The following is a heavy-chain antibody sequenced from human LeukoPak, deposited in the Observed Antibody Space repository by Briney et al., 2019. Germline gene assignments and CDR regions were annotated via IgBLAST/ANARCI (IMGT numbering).Heavy chain of an antibody. D-gene: IGHD4-11*01. J-gene: IGHJ3*02. CDR3: ARADYSNYGDAFDI. Sequence: SETLSLTCTVSGGSVSSGSYYWSWIRQPPGKGLEWIGYIYYSGSTNYNPSLKGRVTISVDTCKNQFSLKLSSVTAADTAVYYCARADYSNYGDAFDIWGQGTMVTVSS. CDR1: GGSVSSGSYY. CDR2: IYYSGST. V-gene: IGHV4-61*01.